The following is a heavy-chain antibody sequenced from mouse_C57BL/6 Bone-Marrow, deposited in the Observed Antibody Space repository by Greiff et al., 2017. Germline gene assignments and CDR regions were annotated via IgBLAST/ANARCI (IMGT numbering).Heavy chain of an antibody. V-gene: IGHV1-69*01. CDR3: ARGGLHPESY. J-gene: IGHJ2*02. CDR1: GYTFTSYW. D-gene: IGHD2-4*01. CDR2: IDPSDSYT. Sequence: VQLQQPGAELVMPGASVKLSCKASGYTFTSYWMHWVKQRPGQGLEWIGEIDPSDSYTNYNQQFKGKSTLTVDKSSSTAYMQLSSLTSVDSAVNYCARGGLHPESYWGQGTSLTVSS.